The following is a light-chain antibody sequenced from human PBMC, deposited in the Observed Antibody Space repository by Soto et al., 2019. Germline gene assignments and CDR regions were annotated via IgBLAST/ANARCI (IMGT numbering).Light chain of an antibody. CDR3: TSFTSGSTPYV. V-gene: IGLV2-14*01. CDR1: SSDVGGYNY. J-gene: IGLJ1*01. Sequence: QSALTQPASVSGSPGQSITISCTGTSSDVGGYNYVSWYQQHPGKAPKLMIYDVSNRPSGVSNRFSGSESGNTASLTISGLQAEDEADYYCTSFTSGSTPYVFGTGTKLTVL. CDR2: DVS.